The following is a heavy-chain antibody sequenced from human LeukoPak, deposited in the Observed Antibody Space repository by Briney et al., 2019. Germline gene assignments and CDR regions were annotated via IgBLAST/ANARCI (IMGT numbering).Heavy chain of an antibody. V-gene: IGHV3-23*01. CDR2: ISGSGGST. J-gene: IGHJ4*02. Sequence: GGSLRLSCAASGFTFSSYAMSWVRQAPGKGLEWVSIISGSGGSTNYADSVKGHFTISRDNSKNTLYLQMNSLRAEDTAVYYCAKPYYGSGSYYGFNYYAFDYWGQGTLVTVSS. CDR3: AKPYYGSGSYYGFNYYAFDY. D-gene: IGHD3-10*01. CDR1: GFTFSSYA.